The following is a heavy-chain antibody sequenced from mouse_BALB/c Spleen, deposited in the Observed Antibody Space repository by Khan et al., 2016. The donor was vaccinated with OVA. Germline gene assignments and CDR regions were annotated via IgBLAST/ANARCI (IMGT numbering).Heavy chain of an antibody. CDR2: IYPGDGDT. Sequence: QVQLQQSGAELARPGASVKLSCKASGYTFTSYWMQWVKQRPGQGLEWIGTIYPGDGDTRYAQKVKGKATLTADKSSSTAYMQLSSLTSEDSAVYYCASYRYDFFDYWGQGTTLTVSS. J-gene: IGHJ2*01. V-gene: IGHV1-87*01. CDR1: GYTFTSYW. CDR3: ASYRYDFFDY. D-gene: IGHD2-14*01.